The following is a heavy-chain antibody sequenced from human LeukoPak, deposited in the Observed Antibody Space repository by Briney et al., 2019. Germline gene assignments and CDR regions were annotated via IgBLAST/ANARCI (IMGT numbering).Heavy chain of an antibody. D-gene: IGHD6-19*01. CDR3: AGPSSGSPYGMDV. J-gene: IGHJ6*02. CDR1: GGSISSSSYY. V-gene: IGHV4-39*07. CDR2: IYYSGST. Sequence: KPSETLSLTCTVSGGSISSSSYYWGWIRQPPGKGLEWIGSIYYSGSTYYNPSLKSRVTISVDTSKNQFSLKLSSVTAADTAVYYCAGPSSGSPYGMDVWGQGTTVTVSS.